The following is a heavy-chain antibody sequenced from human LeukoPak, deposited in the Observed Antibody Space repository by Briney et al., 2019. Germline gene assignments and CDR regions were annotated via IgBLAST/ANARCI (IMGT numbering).Heavy chain of an antibody. D-gene: IGHD3-9*01. V-gene: IGHV1-18*01. Sequence: ASVKVSFKAAGYSLITYGISWVRQAPGQGLEGMGWISAYNGNTNYAQKLQGRVTVTTDTSTNTAYMELRSLRSDDTAVYYCARERKSSYDTLTGYYKSDAFDIWGQGTMVTVSS. CDR1: GYSLITYG. J-gene: IGHJ3*02. CDR3: ARERKSSYDTLTGYYKSDAFDI. CDR2: ISAYNGNT.